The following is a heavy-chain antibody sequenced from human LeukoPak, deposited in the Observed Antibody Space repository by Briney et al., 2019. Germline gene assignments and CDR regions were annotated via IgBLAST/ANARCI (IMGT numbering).Heavy chain of an antibody. CDR3: AKFFSPYYYGMDV. V-gene: IGHV3-30-3*02. Sequence: GGSLRLSCAASGFSFSTYSMHWVRQAPGKGLEWVMAISNDGSQEYYADSVKGRFTISRDNSKNTLYLQMSSLRAGDTALYYCAKFFSPYYYGMDVWGQGTTVTVSS. J-gene: IGHJ6*02. CDR1: GFSFSTYS. CDR2: ISNDGSQE. D-gene: IGHD2/OR15-2a*01.